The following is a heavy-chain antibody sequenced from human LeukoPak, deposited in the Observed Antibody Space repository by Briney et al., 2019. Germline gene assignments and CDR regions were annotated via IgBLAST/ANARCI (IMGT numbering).Heavy chain of an antibody. V-gene: IGHV4-61*02. D-gene: IGHD2-2*01. CDR2: IYTRGST. J-gene: IGHJ4*02. CDR1: GGSISSGSYY. Sequence: PSQTLSLTCTVSGGSISSGSYYWSWIRQPAGKGLEWIGRIYTRGSTNYNPCLKSRVTISVDTSKNQFSLKLSSVTAADTAVYYCARHAQVVPAAPPPYYFDYWGQGTLVTVSS. CDR3: ARHAQVVPAAPPPYYFDY.